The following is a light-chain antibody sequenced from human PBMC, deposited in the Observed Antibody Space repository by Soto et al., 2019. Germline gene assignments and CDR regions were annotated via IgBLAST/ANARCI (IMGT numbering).Light chain of an antibody. J-gene: IGLJ3*02. CDR3: GSYTTGASRV. CDR2: DVS. V-gene: IGLV2-14*03. CDR1: NSDVNGYNY. Sequence: QSVLTQPASVSGSPGQSITISCTGTNSDVNGYNYVSWYQHHPGKAPKLIIYDVSNRPSGVSNRFSGSSSGNTASLIISGLQAEDEADYYCGSYTTGASRVFGGGTQLTVL.